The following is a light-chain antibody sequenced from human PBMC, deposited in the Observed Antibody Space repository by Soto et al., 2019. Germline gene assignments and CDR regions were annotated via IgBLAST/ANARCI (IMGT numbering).Light chain of an antibody. Sequence: EIVLTQSPGTLSLSPGQRATLSCRASQTVISNSLAWYQQKPGQAPRLLIFGASSRATGIADRFSGTGSGRDFTLTISRLEPEDFATYYCQHRASWPPGATFGGGTKVEI. CDR1: QTVISNS. CDR3: QHRASWPPGAT. CDR2: GAS. J-gene: IGKJ4*01. V-gene: IGKV3-20*01.